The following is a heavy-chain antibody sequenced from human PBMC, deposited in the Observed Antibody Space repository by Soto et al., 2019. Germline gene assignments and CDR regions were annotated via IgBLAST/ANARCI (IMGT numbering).Heavy chain of an antibody. CDR2: IYHSGST. J-gene: IGHJ4*02. CDR3: ARGVGYSDSSGYPFDY. V-gene: IGHV4-30-2*01. CDR1: GGSISSGGYS. Sequence: SETLSLTCAVSGGSISSGGYSWSWIRQPPGKGLEWIGYIYHSGSTYYNPSLKSRVTISVDRSKNQFSLKLSSVTAADTAMYYCARGVGYSDSSGYPFDYWGQGTLVTVSS. D-gene: IGHD3-22*01.